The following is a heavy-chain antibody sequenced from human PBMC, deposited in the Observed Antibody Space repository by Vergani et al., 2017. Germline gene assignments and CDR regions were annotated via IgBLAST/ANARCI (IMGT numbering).Heavy chain of an antibody. V-gene: IGHV1-46*03. CDR1: GYTFSNYY. D-gene: IGHD3-9*01. J-gene: IGHJ4*02. CDR3: ARGDYGILTGYRY. CDR2: INPSGGHT. Sequence: QVQVVQSGAEVKKSGASVKVSCKTSGYTFSNYYMHWVRQAPGQGVEWMGIINPSGGHTNYAQKFQGRVTMTRETSTSTVYMELSSLRSEDTAIYYCARGDYGILTGYRYWGQGTLVTVSA.